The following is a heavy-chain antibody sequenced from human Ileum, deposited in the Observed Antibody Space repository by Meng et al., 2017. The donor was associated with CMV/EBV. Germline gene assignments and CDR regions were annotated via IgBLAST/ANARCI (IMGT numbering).Heavy chain of an antibody. CDR3: AREKSSCTSSTCYGVDS. Sequence: VPLHQGGAGLLKPSETLSLTCTVSDGSISSYYWSWIRQSAGKGLEWIGRIHTSWTTNYNPSLKSRVTLSLDTSKDQFSLKLTSVAAADTAVYYCAREKSSCTSSTCYGVDSWGQGTLVTVSS. J-gene: IGHJ4*02. V-gene: IGHV4-59*10. CDR2: IHTSWTT. CDR1: DGSISSYY. D-gene: IGHD2-2*01.